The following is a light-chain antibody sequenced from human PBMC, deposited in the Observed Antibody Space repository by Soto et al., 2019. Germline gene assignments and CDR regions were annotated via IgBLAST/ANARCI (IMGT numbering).Light chain of an antibody. Sequence: QSALTQPASVSGSPGQSITISCNGTSSDIGDYNYVSWYQHHPGKAPKLMIYEVSNRPSGVSNRFSGSKSGNTASLTISGLQAEDEADYYCSSYTTSSPYVFGTGTKLTVL. J-gene: IGLJ1*01. CDR1: SSDIGDYNY. CDR2: EVS. V-gene: IGLV2-14*01. CDR3: SSYTTSSPYV.